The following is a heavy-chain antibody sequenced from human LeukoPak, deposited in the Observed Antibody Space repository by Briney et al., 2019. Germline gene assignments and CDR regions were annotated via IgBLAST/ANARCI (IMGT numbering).Heavy chain of an antibody. J-gene: IGHJ4*02. Sequence: PSETLSLTCAVYGGSFSGYYWSWIRQPPGKGLEWIGEINHSGSTNYNPSLKSRVTISVDTSKNQFSLKLSSVTAADTAVYYCARVSDMEVLGYLDYWGQGTLVTVSS. CDR1: GGSFSGYY. D-gene: IGHD1-1*01. CDR2: INHSGST. CDR3: ARVSDMEVLGYLDY. V-gene: IGHV4-34*01.